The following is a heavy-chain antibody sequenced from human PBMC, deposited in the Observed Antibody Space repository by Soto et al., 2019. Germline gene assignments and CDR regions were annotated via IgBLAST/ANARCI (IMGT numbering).Heavy chain of an antibody. D-gene: IGHD2-2*01. Sequence: QLQLQESGPGLVTPSETLSLICNVSGGSVVSSGHYWGWIRQAPGKGLEWIVSSYYSAGSYYNPCLKTRVTTSMDASTNQFSLTMTSVTAADTAVYYCARQTSRGYSSSWFCDDWGQGTLVTVSS. CDR3: ARQTSRGYSSSWFCDD. V-gene: IGHV4-39*01. J-gene: IGHJ4*02. CDR1: GGSVVSSGHY. CDR2: SYYSAGS.